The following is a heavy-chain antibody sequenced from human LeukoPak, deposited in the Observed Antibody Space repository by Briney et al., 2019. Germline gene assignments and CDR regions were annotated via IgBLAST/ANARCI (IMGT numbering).Heavy chain of an antibody. Sequence: ASETLSLTCTVSGGSISGSSYYWGWIRQPPGKGLEWIGSIYYTGSTYYNPSLKSRVTISVDTSKNQFSLKLSSVTAADTAVYYCARQRYDNSGYYRVNFDYWGQGTLVTVSS. CDR3: ARQRYDNSGYYRVNFDY. D-gene: IGHD3-22*01. V-gene: IGHV4-39*01. J-gene: IGHJ4*02. CDR1: GGSISGSSYY. CDR2: IYYTGST.